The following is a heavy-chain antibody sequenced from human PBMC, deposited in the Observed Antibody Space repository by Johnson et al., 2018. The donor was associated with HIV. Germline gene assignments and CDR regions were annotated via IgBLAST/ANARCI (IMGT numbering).Heavy chain of an antibody. CDR2: VWSDGNNR. J-gene: IGHJ3*02. V-gene: IGHV3-30*02. CDR3: AKTEDAFEI. Sequence: QVQLVESGGGVVQPGGSLRLSCAASGFTFSSYGMHWVRQAPGKGLEWVAVVWSDGNNRYYADSVKGRFTISRDNSKNTLYLQMNSLRAEDTAVYYCAKTEDAFEIWGQGTMVTVSS. CDR1: GFTFSSYG.